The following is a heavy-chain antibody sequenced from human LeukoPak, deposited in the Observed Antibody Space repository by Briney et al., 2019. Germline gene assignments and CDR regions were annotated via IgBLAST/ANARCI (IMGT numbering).Heavy chain of an antibody. CDR3: ARGYCSSTSCYPPNPYDY. Sequence: GGSLRLSCAASGFTFSSYAMSWVRQAPGKGLEWVSALSAGGTGTYYADSVKGRFTISRDNAKNSLYLQMNSLRAEDTAVYYCARGYCSSTSCYPPNPYDYWGQGTLVTVSS. J-gene: IGHJ4*02. CDR2: LSAGGTGT. V-gene: IGHV3-23*01. CDR1: GFTFSSYA. D-gene: IGHD2-2*01.